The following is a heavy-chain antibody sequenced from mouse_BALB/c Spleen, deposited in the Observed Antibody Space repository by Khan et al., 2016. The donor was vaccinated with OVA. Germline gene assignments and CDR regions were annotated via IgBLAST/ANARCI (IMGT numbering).Heavy chain of an antibody. V-gene: IGHV3-2*02. CDR3: ARTARIKY. CDR1: GYSITSGYG. D-gene: IGHD1-2*01. Sequence: DVKLQESGPGLVKPSQSLSLTCPVTGYSITSGYGWNWIRQFPGNNLEWMGYISYSRSTNYNPSPKSRISITRDTSKNQFFLQLKSVTTEDTATYYWARTARIKYWGQGTTLTVSS. CDR2: ISYSRST. J-gene: IGHJ2*01.